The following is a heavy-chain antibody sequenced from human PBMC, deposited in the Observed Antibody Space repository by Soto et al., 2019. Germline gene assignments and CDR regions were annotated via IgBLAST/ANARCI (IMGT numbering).Heavy chain of an antibody. CDR3: ARSRYCTTTTCYGPHWFDP. D-gene: IGHD2-2*01. V-gene: IGHV1-69*02. J-gene: IGHJ5*02. Sequence: SVKVACKASGGTFSSYTISWVRQAPGQGLEWMGRIIPMLDITNYAQKFQGRVTITADKSTSTTYMELISLRSEDTAVYYCARSRYCTTTTCYGPHWFDPWGQGTLVTVSS. CDR1: GGTFSSYT. CDR2: IIPMLDIT.